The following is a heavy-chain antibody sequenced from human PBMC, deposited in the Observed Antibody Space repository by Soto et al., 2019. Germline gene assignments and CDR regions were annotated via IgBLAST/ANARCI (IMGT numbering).Heavy chain of an antibody. Sequence: EVQLVESGGGLVQPGGSLRLSCAASGFTCSEYWMSWVRQAPGKGLECVANIKTDGSEKYYLDPVKGRFTSSRDNAKNSLYLQMISLRAEDTAVYYCASSMGRGGNDPWGQGTLVAVSS. CDR2: IKTDGSEK. CDR3: ASSMGRGGNDP. D-gene: IGHD3-10*01. V-gene: IGHV3-7*05. CDR1: GFTCSEYW. J-gene: IGHJ5*02.